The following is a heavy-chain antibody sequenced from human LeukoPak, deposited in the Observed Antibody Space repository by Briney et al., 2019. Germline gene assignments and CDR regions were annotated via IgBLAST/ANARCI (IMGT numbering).Heavy chain of an antibody. CDR3: ARGAVAARRGPFDY. CDR1: GFTLSSYS. J-gene: IGHJ4*02. CDR2: ISSSSSSI. Sequence: GGSLRLSCAASGFTLSSYSMSWVRQAPGKGLERLSYISSSSSSIFYTDSVKGRFTISRDNAKNSLYLQMNSLRDEDTAVYFCARGAVAARRGPFDYWGQGTLVTVSS. D-gene: IGHD6-19*01. V-gene: IGHV3-48*02.